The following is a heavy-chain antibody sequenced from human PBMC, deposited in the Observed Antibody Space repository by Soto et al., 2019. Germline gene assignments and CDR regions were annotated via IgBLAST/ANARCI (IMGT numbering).Heavy chain of an antibody. CDR2: ISSSSSTI. CDR1: GFTFSSYS. Sequence: GVSLRLSCAASGFTFSSYSMNWVRQAPGKGLEWVSYISSSSSTIYYADSVKGRFTISRDNAKNSLYLQMNSLRAEDTAVYYCARDRPDLLWFGELDYWGQGTLVTVSS. CDR3: ARDRPDLLWFGELDY. D-gene: IGHD3-10*01. J-gene: IGHJ4*02. V-gene: IGHV3-48*01.